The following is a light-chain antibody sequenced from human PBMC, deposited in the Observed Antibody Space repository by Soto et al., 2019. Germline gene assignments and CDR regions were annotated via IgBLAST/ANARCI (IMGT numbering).Light chain of an antibody. CDR3: QQYDNSIT. Sequence: DIQMTQSPSSLSASVGDRVTITCQASQDISNYLNWYQRKPGKAPKLLIYDASNLETGVPSRFSGSGSGTDFTFTISSLQPEDIATYYCQQYDNSITFGQGTRLEIK. CDR1: QDISNY. V-gene: IGKV1-33*01. CDR2: DAS. J-gene: IGKJ5*01.